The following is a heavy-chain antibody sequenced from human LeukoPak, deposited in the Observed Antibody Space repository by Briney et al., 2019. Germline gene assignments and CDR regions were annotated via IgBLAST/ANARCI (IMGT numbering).Heavy chain of an antibody. CDR2: IYHSGST. Sequence: SETLSLTCAVSAGSISSGSWWNWVRQPPGKGLEWIGEIYHSGSTNYNPSLKSRVTISLDKSKNQFSLKLYSVTAADTAVYYCARYRGASGYHFDYWGQGTLVTVSS. D-gene: IGHD5-12*01. J-gene: IGHJ4*02. V-gene: IGHV4-4*02. CDR3: ARYRGASGYHFDY. CDR1: AGSISSGSW.